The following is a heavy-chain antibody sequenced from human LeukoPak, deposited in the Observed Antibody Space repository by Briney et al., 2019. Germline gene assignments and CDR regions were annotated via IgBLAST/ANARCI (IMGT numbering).Heavy chain of an antibody. CDR3: ASQSYARFDP. V-gene: IGHV3-7*01. CDR1: GFTFSSKW. Sequence: GGSLRLSCAASGFTFSSKWMRWVRQAPGKGLEWVGNIQPDGSEQYPVDSVKGRFTISRDNARNSLFLQMNSLRVEDTAVYYCASQSYARFDPWGQGTLVTVSS. CDR2: IQPDGSEQ. D-gene: IGHD3-16*01. J-gene: IGHJ5*02.